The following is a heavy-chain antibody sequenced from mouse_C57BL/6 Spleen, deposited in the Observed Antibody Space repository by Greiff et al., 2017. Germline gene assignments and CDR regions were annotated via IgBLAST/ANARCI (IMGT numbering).Heavy chain of an antibody. Sequence: VQLQQPGAELVMPGASVKLSCKASGYTFTSYWMHWVKQRPGQGLEWIGEIDPSDSYTNYNQKFKGKSTLTVYKSSSTAYMQLSSLTSEDSAVYYCARHYDYDEGFAYWGQGTLVTVSA. D-gene: IGHD2-4*01. V-gene: IGHV1-69*01. CDR2: IDPSDSYT. CDR1: GYTFTSYW. CDR3: ARHYDYDEGFAY. J-gene: IGHJ3*01.